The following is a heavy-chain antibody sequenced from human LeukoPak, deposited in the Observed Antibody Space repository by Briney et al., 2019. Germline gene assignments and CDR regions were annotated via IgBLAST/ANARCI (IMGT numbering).Heavy chain of an antibody. CDR2: IKKDGSEK. D-gene: IGHD5-18*01. Sequence: GGSLRLSCEATGFIFSNYWMAWVRQAPGKGLEWVANIKKDGSEKYYVDSVKGRFTISRDNAKTSLYLQMNSLRAEDTAVYFCARHLSGVTGYTYGRGIDYWDQGTLVTVSS. V-gene: IGHV3-7*01. J-gene: IGHJ4*02. CDR3: ARHLSGVTGYTYGRGIDY. CDR1: GFIFSNYW.